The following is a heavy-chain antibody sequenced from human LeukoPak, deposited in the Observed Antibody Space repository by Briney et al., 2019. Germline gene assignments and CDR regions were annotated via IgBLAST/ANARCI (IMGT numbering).Heavy chain of an antibody. J-gene: IGHJ4*02. CDR2: INHSGST. D-gene: IGHD1-20*01. Sequence: SETLSLTCTVSGGSISTYYWTWIRQPPGKGLEWIGEINHSGSTNYNPSLKSRVTISVDTSKNQFSLKLSSVTAADTAVYYCARTRITGTPGTVDYWGQGTLVTVSS. CDR3: ARTRITGTPGTVDY. V-gene: IGHV4-34*01. CDR1: GGSISTYY.